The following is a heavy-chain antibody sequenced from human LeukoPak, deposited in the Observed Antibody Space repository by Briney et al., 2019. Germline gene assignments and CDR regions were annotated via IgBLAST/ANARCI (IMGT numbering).Heavy chain of an antibody. J-gene: IGHJ5*02. D-gene: IGHD6-13*01. CDR1: GGSISSYY. Sequence: SETLSLTCTVSGGSISSYYWSWIRQPPGKGLEWLGSIYYSGSTYYNPSLKSRVTISVDTSKNQFSLKLSSVTAADTAVYYCARGAGLAAAGTHNWFDPWGQGTLVTVSS. V-gene: IGHV4-59*05. CDR3: ARGAGLAAAGTHNWFDP. CDR2: IYYSGST.